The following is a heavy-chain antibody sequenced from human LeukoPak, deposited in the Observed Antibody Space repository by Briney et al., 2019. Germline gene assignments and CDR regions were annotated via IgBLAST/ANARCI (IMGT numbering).Heavy chain of an antibody. J-gene: IGHJ4*02. D-gene: IGHD2-15*01. V-gene: IGHV3-23*01. Sequence: GGSLRLSCAASGFTFSIYAMSWVRQAPGRGLEWISSITGNGAGTFYTDSVKGRFTISRDNSKNSLYLQMNSLRAEDTAVYYCAREEGRYCSGGSCYSNPFDYWGQGTLVTVSS. CDR1: GFTFSIYA. CDR2: ITGNGAGT. CDR3: AREEGRYCSGGSCYSNPFDY.